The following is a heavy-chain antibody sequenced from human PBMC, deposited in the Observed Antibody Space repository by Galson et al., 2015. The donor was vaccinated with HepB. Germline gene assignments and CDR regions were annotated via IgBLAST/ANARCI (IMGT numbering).Heavy chain of an antibody. V-gene: IGHV3-23*01. CDR3: ANCLLREHRYFHH. Sequence: SLRLSCAASRFTFSDYAMSWVRQAPGKGLEWVSTISGSGTGTYYADSVKGRFTSSRDNSKNTVYMYMNSLRAEDTAVYYCANCLLREHRYFHHWGQGTLVTVSS. D-gene: IGHD1-26*01. J-gene: IGHJ1*01. CDR2: ISGSGTGT. CDR1: RFTFSDYA.